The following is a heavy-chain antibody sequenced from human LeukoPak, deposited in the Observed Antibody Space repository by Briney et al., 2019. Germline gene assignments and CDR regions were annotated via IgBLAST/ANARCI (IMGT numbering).Heavy chain of an antibody. CDR3: AREPTALTHFDY. CDR2: INPNSGGT. D-gene: IGHD1-14*01. Sequence: ASVKVSCKGSGYTFTGYYMHWVRQAPGQGLEWMGWINPNSGGTNYAQKFQGRVTMTRDTSISTAYMELSRLRSDDTAVYYCAREPTALTHFDYWGQGTLVTVSS. CDR1: GYTFTGYY. V-gene: IGHV1-2*02. J-gene: IGHJ4*02.